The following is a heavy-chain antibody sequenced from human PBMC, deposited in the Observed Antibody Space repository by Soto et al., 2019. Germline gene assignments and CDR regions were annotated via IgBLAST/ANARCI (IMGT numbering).Heavy chain of an antibody. CDR2: MNPNSGNT. Sequence: GASVKVSCKASGYIFTNFDNNWVRQAPGQGLEWMGWMNPNSGNTGYVPKFQGRVTMTRDTSITTAYMELSSLRSEDTAMYYCARVSGYPKRKFESWGQGTLVTVSS. D-gene: IGHD3-16*02. CDR1: GYIFTNFD. CDR3: ARVSGYPKRKFES. V-gene: IGHV1-8*01. J-gene: IGHJ4*02.